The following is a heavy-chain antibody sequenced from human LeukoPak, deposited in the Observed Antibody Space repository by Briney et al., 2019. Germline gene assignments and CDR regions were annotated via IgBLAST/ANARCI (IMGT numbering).Heavy chain of an antibody. V-gene: IGHV3-73*01. D-gene: IGHD2-2*01. Sequence: GGSLRLSCAASGFTFSGSAMHWVRQASGKGLEWVGRIRSKANSYATEYAASVKGRFTISRDDSKNTAYLQMNSLKTEDTAVYYCTTLGAYCSSTSCYLYYYYMDVWGKGTTVTVSS. CDR2: IRSKANSYAT. CDR3: TTLGAYCSSTSCYLYYYYMDV. CDR1: GFTFSGSA. J-gene: IGHJ6*03.